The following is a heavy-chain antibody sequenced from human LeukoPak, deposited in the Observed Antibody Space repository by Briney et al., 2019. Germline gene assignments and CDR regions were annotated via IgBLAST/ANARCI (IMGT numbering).Heavy chain of an antibody. CDR1: GGSFSGYY. V-gene: IGHV4-34*01. CDR3: ARISTLTTTYYFDY. Sequence: SETLSLTCAVYGGSFSGYYWSWIRQPPGEGLEWIEEINHSGSTNYNPSLKSRVTISVDTSKKQFSLKLSSVTAADPAVYYCARISTLTTTYYFDYWGQGTLVTVSS. CDR2: INHSGST. D-gene: IGHD4-17*01. J-gene: IGHJ4*02.